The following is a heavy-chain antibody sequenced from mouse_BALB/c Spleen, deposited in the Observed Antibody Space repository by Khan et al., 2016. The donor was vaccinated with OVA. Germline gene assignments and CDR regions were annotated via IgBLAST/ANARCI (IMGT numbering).Heavy chain of an antibody. CDR3: ARSNYGYACVY. Sequence: VQLQQSGPSLVKPSQTLSLTCSVTGDSITSGYWNWIRKLPGKKLEYMGYMFYSGRTHYNPSLKSRISITRDTSKNQYYLQLNSVHTEDTATYDCARSNYGYACVYWGQGTLVSVSA. V-gene: IGHV3-8*02. CDR1: GDSITSGY. J-gene: IGHJ3*01. D-gene: IGHD2-14*01. CDR2: MFYSGRT.